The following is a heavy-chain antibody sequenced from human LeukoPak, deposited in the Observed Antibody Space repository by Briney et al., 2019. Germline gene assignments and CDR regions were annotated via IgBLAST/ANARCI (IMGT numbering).Heavy chain of an antibody. Sequence: SQTLSLTCTVSGGSISSGGYYWSWIRQHPGKGLEWIGYIYYSGSTYYNPSLKSRVTISVDTSKNQFSLKLSSVTAADTAVYYCTTREAYCGGDCFWGFDYWGQGTLVTVSS. D-gene: IGHD2-21*02. V-gene: IGHV4-30-4*08. CDR3: TTREAYCGGDCFWGFDY. CDR1: GGSISSGGYY. CDR2: IYYSGST. J-gene: IGHJ4*02.